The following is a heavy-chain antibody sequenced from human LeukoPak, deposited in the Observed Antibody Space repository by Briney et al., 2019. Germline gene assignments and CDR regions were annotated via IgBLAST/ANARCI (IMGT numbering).Heavy chain of an antibody. CDR1: GFTFSSYE. CDR2: ISSSGSTI. J-gene: IGHJ4*02. V-gene: IGHV3-48*03. CDR3: ARGVPAGY. D-gene: IGHD4/OR15-4a*01. Sequence: GGSLRLSCAASGFTFSSYEMNWVRQAPGKGLEGVSYISSSGSTIYYADSVKGRFTISRDNAENSLYLQMNSLRAEDTAIHYCARGVPAGYWGQGTLVTVSS.